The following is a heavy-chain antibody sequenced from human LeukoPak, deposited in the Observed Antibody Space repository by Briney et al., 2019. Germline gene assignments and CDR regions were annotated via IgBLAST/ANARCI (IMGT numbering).Heavy chain of an antibody. V-gene: IGHV4-39*01. D-gene: IGHD2-2*01. CDR3: ARSPPIVVVPAAPDYFDY. Sequence: SETLSLTCTVSGGSISSSSYYWGRIRQPPGKGLEWIGSIYYSGSTYYNPSLKSRVTISVDTSKNQFPLKLSSVTAADTAVYYCARSPPIVVVPAAPDYFDYWGQGTLVTVSS. J-gene: IGHJ4*02. CDR1: GGSISSSSYY. CDR2: IYYSGST.